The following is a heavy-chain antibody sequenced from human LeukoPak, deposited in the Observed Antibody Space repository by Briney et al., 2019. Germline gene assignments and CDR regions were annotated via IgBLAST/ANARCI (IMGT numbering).Heavy chain of an antibody. D-gene: IGHD3-10*01. CDR3: ARDSSMVRGVISAFDI. CDR1: GYTFTSYY. Sequence: ASVKVSRKASGYTFTSYYMHWVRQAPGQGLEWMGIINPSGGSTSYAQKFQGRVTMTRDTSTSTVYMELSSLRSEDTAVYYCARDSSMVRGVISAFDIWGQGTMVTVSS. CDR2: INPSGGST. V-gene: IGHV1-46*01. J-gene: IGHJ3*02.